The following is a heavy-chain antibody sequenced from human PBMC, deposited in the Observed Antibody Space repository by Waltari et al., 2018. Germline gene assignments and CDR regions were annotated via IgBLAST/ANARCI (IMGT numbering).Heavy chain of an antibody. CDR3: AGSASSNWFDP. CDR2: INSDGSGT. D-gene: IGHD6-13*01. Sequence: EVQLVESGGGLVKPGGSLRLSCAASGFTFSSYSMNWVRQAPGKGLVWVSRINSDGSGTSYADSVKGRFTISRDNAENTLYLQMNSLRVEDTAVYYCAGSASSNWFDPWGQGTLVTVSS. CDR1: GFTFSSYS. V-gene: IGHV3-74*02. J-gene: IGHJ5*02.